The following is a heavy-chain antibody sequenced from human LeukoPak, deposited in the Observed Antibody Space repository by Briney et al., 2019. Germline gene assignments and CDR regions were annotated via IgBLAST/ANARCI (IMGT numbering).Heavy chain of an antibody. D-gene: IGHD1-7*01. Sequence: GGSLRLSCAASRFPFTTYWMPGVGQPPGKGREGWANIKADGTEKYYAKSAKGRFTISRDNAKVSLFLQMNSLRAEGTAVYYCARMNYVSTGWGAPFDNWGQGTLVTVSS. CDR2: IKADGTEK. V-gene: IGHV3-7*01. CDR1: RFPFTTYW. J-gene: IGHJ4*02. CDR3: ARMNYVSTGWGAPFDN.